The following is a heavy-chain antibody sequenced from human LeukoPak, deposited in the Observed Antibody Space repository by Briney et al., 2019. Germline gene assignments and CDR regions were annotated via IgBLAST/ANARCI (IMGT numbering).Heavy chain of an antibody. CDR2: ISSRSTSI. V-gene: IGHV3-48*01. CDR3: ASDARFDL. Sequence: GGSLRLSCVASGFSFSDYSMSWVRQAPGKGLEWISYISSRSTSIYYAESVKGRFIISRDNAKSSLYLQMNSLRAEDTAMYYCASDARFDLWGQGTLVTVSS. CDR1: GFSFSDYS. J-gene: IGHJ5*02. D-gene: IGHD2-15*01.